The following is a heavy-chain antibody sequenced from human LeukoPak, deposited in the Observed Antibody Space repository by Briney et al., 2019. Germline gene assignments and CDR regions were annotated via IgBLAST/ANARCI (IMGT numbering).Heavy chain of an antibody. CDR1: SGSFSGYY. D-gene: IGHD6-13*01. CDR3: AVSSSWYDPLDY. V-gene: IGHV4-34*01. J-gene: IGHJ4*02. CDR2: INHSGST. Sequence: SETLSLTCAVYSGSFSGYYWSWIRQPPGKGLEWIGEINHSGSTNYNPSLKSRVTISVDTSRNQFSPKLSSMTAADTAVYYCAVSSSWYDPLDYCGQETLVTVSS.